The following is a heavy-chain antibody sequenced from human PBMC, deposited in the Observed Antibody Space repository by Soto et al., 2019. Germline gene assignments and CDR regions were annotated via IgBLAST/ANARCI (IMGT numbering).Heavy chain of an antibody. CDR1: GFIFERYE. CDR3: ALMMSSGWYTNPFLSD. Sequence: PVEFRRLAYGACGFIFERYEMNWVRQGPGQGLEWVAYISVSGSTAHYGDSMKGRFSISREKTKNILSLQMNNLTAEDTATYSCALMMSSGWYTNPFLSDWGQGT. CDR2: ISVSGSTA. V-gene: IGHV3-48*03. J-gene: IGHJ4*02. D-gene: IGHD6-19*01.